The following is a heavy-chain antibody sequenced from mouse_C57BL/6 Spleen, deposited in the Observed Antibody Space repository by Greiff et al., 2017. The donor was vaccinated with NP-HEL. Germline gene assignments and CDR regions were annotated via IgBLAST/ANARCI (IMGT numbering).Heavy chain of an antibody. CDR3: AKGRGDYDAGWYLDV. CDR1: GFSLTSYG. CDR2: IWRGGST. J-gene: IGHJ1*03. V-gene: IGHV2-5*01. D-gene: IGHD2-4*01. Sequence: QVQLQQSGPGLVQPSQSLSITCTVSGFSLTSYGVHWVRQSPGKGLEWLGVIWRGGSTDYNAAFMSGLSIIKDNSKSHAFFKMNRLQADDAARYNYAKGRGDYDAGWYLDVWGTGTTVTVSS.